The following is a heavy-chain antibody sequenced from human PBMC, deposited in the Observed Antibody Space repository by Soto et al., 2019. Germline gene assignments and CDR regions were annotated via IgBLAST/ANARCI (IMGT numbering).Heavy chain of an antibody. Sequence: QVQLQESGPGLVNPSQTLSLTCTVSGGSTSRGGYYWTWIRQHPVRGLEWIAYIYYSGNTFYNPSLKSRLTIPLDTSKNQFSLNLTSVTAADTAVYYCARGAADYGDAFDIWGQGTMVTVSS. CDR2: IYYSGNT. CDR3: ARGAADYGDAFDI. CDR1: GGSTSRGGYY. V-gene: IGHV4-31*03. D-gene: IGHD4-17*01. J-gene: IGHJ3*02.